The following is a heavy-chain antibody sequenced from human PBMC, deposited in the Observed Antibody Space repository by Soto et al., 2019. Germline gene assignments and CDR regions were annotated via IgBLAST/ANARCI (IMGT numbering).Heavy chain of an antibody. CDR3: ARDPNSNYYYDSSGTFDI. D-gene: IGHD3-22*01. CDR1: GYTFTSYA. V-gene: IGHV1-3*01. CDR2: INAGNGNT. Sequence: ASVKVSCKASGYTFTSYAMHWVRQAPGQRLEWMGWINAGNGNTKDSQKFQGRVTITRDTSASTAYMELSSLRSEDTAVYYCARDPNSNYYYDSSGTFDIWGQGTMVAVSS. J-gene: IGHJ3*02.